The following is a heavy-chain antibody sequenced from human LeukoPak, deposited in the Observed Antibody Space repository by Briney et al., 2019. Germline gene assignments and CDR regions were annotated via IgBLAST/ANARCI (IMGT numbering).Heavy chain of an antibody. J-gene: IGHJ6*03. V-gene: IGHV4-39*01. Sequence: SETLSLTCTVSGGSITSSSYYWGWIRQPPGKGLEWIGTISYTGSTYYTPSLKSRVTISVDTSKNQFSLKLNSVTAADTAVYYCAKWLGRFNYMDVWGKGTTVTISS. CDR1: GGSITSSSYY. D-gene: IGHD6-19*01. CDR2: ISYTGST. CDR3: AKWLGRFNYMDV.